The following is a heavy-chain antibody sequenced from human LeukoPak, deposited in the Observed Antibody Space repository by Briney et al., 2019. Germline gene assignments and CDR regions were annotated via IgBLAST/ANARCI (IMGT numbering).Heavy chain of an antibody. CDR1: GGSFSGYY. J-gene: IGHJ4*02. CDR2: INHSGST. D-gene: IGHD3-10*01. Sequence: SETLSLTCAVYGGSFSGYYWSWIRQPPGKGLEWIGEINHSGSTNYNPSLKSRVTISVDTSKNQFSLKLSSVTAADTAVYYCASRRGYFDYWGQGTLATVSS. V-gene: IGHV4-34*01. CDR3: ASRRGYFDY.